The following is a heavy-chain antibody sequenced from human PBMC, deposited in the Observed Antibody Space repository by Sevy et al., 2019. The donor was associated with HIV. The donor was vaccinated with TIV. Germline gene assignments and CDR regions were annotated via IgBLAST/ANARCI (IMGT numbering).Heavy chain of an antibody. CDR3: ARGSEGVQSFDP. Sequence: GGSLRLSCAASGFFFSSNYMSWVRQAPGKGLEWVSVLYSDDITYSADSVGGRFTISRDNSKDTLYLQMIDLRAEDTAIYYCARGSEGVQSFDPLGQGTLVTVSS. J-gene: IGHJ5*02. D-gene: IGHD6-6*01. CDR1: GFFFSSNY. V-gene: IGHV3-53*01. CDR2: LYSDDIT.